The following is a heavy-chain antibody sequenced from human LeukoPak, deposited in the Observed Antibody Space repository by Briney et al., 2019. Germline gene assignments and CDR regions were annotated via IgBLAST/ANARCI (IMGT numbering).Heavy chain of an antibody. CDR1: GFTFSSYS. CDR3: ARESSVVRGVITDFDY. J-gene: IGHJ4*02. CDR2: ISSSSSYI. D-gene: IGHD3-10*01. V-gene: IGHV3-21*01. Sequence: GGSLRLSCAASGFTFSSYSMNWVRQAPGKGLEWVSSISSSSSYIYYADSVKGRFTISRDNAKNSLYLQMNSLRAEDTAVYYCARESSVVRGVITDFDYWGQGTLVTVSS.